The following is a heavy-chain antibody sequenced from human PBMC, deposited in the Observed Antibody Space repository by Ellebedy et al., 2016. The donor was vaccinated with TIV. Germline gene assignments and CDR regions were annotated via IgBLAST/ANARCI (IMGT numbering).Heavy chain of an antibody. CDR3: ARESRWFGESPFDY. CDR2: IKQDGSEK. Sequence: GESLKISCAASGFTFSSYWMSWVRQAPGKGLEWVANIKQDGSEKYYVDSVKGRFTISRDNAKNSLYLQMNSLRAEDTAVYYCARESRWFGESPFDYWGQGTLVTVSS. CDR1: GFTFSSYW. D-gene: IGHD3-10*01. V-gene: IGHV3-7*04. J-gene: IGHJ4*02.